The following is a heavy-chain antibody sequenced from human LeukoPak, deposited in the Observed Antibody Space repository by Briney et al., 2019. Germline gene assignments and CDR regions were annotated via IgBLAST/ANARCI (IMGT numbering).Heavy chain of an antibody. V-gene: IGHV1-2*06. Sequence: ASVKVSCKASGYTFTGYYIHWVRQAPGQGLEWMGRINPNGGGTNYAQKFQGRVTMTSDTSISTAYMELSRLRSDDTAVYYCARERKITVFGVACDYWGQGTLVTVSS. J-gene: IGHJ4*02. CDR2: INPNGGGT. CDR1: GYTFTGYY. CDR3: ARERKITVFGVACDY. D-gene: IGHD3-3*01.